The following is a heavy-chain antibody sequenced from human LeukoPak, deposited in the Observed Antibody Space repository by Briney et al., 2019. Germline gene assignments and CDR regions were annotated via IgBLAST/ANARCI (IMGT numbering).Heavy chain of an antibody. CDR1: GFTFSSNY. D-gene: IGHD3-16*01. V-gene: IGHV3-53*01. CDR3: ARSPSGEPTN. CDR2: LYGGGST. Sequence: GGSLRLSCAASGFTFSSNYMSWVRQAPGKGLEWVSVLYGGGSTYYADSVKGRFTISRDNSKNTPYLQMNSLRAEDTAVYYCARSPSGEPTNWGQGTLVTVSS. J-gene: IGHJ4*02.